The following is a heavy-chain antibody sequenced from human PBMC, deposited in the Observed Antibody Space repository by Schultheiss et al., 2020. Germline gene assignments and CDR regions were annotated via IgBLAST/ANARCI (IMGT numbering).Heavy chain of an antibody. D-gene: IGHD1-14*01. CDR2: ISYDGSNK. V-gene: IGHV3-30*01. Sequence: GESLKISCAASGFTFSSCAMHWVRQAPGKGLEWVAVISYDGSNKYYANSVKGRFTISRDNSKNTLYLQMNSLRAEDTAVYYCAKREGNLSYYYYMDVWGKGTTVTVSS. J-gene: IGHJ6*03. CDR3: AKREGNLSYYYYMDV. CDR1: GFTFSSCA.